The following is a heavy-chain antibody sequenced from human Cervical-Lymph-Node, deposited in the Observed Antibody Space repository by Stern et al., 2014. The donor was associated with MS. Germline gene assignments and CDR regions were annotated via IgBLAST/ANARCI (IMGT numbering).Heavy chain of an antibody. J-gene: IGHJ4*02. Sequence: VQLEESGSELKEPGASVKVSCKASGYTFTNYPINWVRQAPGQGLEWMGWININTGNPTYAQGFTGRFVFSWDTSVSTAFLQISSLKAEDTAVYYCARDNFYTDYVHKFDFDYWGQGTLVTVSS. CDR2: ININTGNP. V-gene: IGHV7-4-1*02. CDR3: ARDNFYTDYVHKFDFDY. D-gene: IGHD4-17*01. CDR1: GYTFTNYP.